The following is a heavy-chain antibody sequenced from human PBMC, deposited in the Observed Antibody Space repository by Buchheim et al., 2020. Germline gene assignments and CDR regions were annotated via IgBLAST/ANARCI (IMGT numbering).Heavy chain of an antibody. D-gene: IGHD3-22*01. CDR3: AKERSYYPYFDY. J-gene: IGHJ4*02. CDR2: ISYDGSNK. CDR1: GFTFSSYG. Sequence: QVQLVESGGGVVQPGRSLRLSCAASGFTFSSYGMHWVRQAPGKGLEWVAVISYDGSNKYYADSVKGRFTISRDNSKNTLYLQMNSLRAEDTAVYYCAKERSYYPYFDYWGQGTL. V-gene: IGHV3-30*18.